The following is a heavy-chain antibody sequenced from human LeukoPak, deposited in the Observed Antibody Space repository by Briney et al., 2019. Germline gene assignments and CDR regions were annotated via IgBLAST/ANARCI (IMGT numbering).Heavy chain of an antibody. CDR2: IIPIFGTA. CDR1: GGTFSRYA. CDR3: ARDPGLWDYGDRRGAFDI. D-gene: IGHD4-17*01. V-gene: IGHV1-69*05. Sequence: GASVKISCKASGGTFSRYAISWVRQAPGHGLEWMGGIIPIFGTANYAQKFQGRVTITTDESTSTAYMELSSLRSEDTAVYYCARDPGLWDYGDRRGAFDIWGQGTMVTVSS. J-gene: IGHJ3*02.